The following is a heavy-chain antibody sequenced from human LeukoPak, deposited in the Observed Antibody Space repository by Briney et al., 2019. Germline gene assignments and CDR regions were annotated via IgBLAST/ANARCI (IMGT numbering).Heavy chain of an antibody. D-gene: IGHD6-13*01. Sequence: GGSLRLSCAASGFSFSSYAMSWVRQAPGKGLEWVSLISGSGDRTNYADSVKGRFTISRDNSKNTLYLQMNSLRAEDTAVYYCAKVRGTYSSSCPDYWGQGTLVTVSS. CDR2: ISGSGDRT. V-gene: IGHV3-23*01. CDR1: GFSFSSYA. J-gene: IGHJ4*02. CDR3: AKVRGTYSSSCPDY.